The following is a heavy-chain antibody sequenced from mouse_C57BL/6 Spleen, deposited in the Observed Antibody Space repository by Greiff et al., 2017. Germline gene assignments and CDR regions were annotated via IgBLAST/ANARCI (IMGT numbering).Heavy chain of an antibody. CDR3: ARDSSGYYFDY. V-gene: IGHV1-53*01. D-gene: IGHD3-2*02. Sequence: QVQLQQPGTELVKPGASVKLSCKASGYTFTSYWMPWVKQRPGQGLEWIGNINPSNGGTNYNEKFKSKATLTVDKSSSTAYMQLSSLTSEDSAVYYSARDSSGYYFDYWGQGATLTVSS. J-gene: IGHJ2*01. CDR1: GYTFTSYW. CDR2: INPSNGGT.